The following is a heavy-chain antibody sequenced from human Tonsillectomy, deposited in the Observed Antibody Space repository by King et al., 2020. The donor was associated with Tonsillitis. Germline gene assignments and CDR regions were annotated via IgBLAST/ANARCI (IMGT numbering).Heavy chain of an antibody. J-gene: IGHJ6*02. D-gene: IGHD6-19*01. V-gene: IGHV3-23*03. CDR3: AKDRHGSGWSYYYYCGMDV. Sequence: VQLVESGGGLVQPGGSLRLSCAASGFTFSSYAMSWVRQAPGKGLEWVSVIYSGGSSTYYADSVKGRFTISRDNSKNTLYLQMNSLRAEDTAVYYCAKDRHGSGWSYYYYCGMDVWGQGTTVTVSS. CDR2: IYSGGSST. CDR1: GFTFSSYA.